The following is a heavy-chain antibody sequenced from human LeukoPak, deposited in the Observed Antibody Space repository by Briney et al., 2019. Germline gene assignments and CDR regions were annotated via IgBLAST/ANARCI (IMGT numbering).Heavy chain of an antibody. Sequence: PGGALRLSCAASGVTFSNAWLSWVRQTPGTGLEWVGRIKSKTDGGTTDYAAPVKGRFTISRDDSKNTLYLQMNSLKTEDTAVYYCTTDTPGYSYGNAHDYWGQGTLVTVSS. D-gene: IGHD5-18*01. CDR2: IKSKTDGGTT. J-gene: IGHJ4*02. CDR3: TTDTPGYSYGNAHDY. CDR1: GVTFSNAW. V-gene: IGHV3-15*01.